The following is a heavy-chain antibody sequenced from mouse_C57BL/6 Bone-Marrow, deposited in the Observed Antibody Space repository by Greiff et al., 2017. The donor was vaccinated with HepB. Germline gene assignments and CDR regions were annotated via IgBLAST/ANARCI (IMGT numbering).Heavy chain of an antibody. CDR3: AIYLLAY. V-gene: IGHV1-62-3*01. J-gene: IGHJ3*01. D-gene: IGHD5-1-1*01. CDR1: GYTFPSYW. CDR2: IDPNRGGT. Sequence: VPPQQLGAEPVKPGASVKLSCKASGYTFPSYWLHWVKQRPGRGLEWIGRIDPNRGGTKYNEKFKGKATLTVDKPSSTAYMQLSSLTSEDSAVYYCAIYLLAYWGQGALVTVSA.